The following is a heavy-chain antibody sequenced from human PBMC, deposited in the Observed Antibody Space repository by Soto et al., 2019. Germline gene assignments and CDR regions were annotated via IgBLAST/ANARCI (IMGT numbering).Heavy chain of an antibody. D-gene: IGHD3-22*01. CDR3: AKNPGYYYDSTGYXFDY. CDR1: EFTFSNYA. J-gene: IGHJ4*02. Sequence: PGGSLRLSCAASEFTFSNYAMSWVRQAPGKGLEWVSAISYGGGTTYYADSVKGRFTISRDNSKNTLYLQMNSLRAEDTAVYYCAKNPGYYYDSTGYXFDYWGQGTLVTVSS. V-gene: IGHV3-23*01. CDR2: ISYGGGTT.